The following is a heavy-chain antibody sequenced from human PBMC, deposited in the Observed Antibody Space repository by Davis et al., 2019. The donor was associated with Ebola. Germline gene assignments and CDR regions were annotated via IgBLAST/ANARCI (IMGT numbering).Heavy chain of an antibody. CDR3: TRGIARRQLGSWFDP. Sequence: ASVKVSCKASGYTFTSYYMHWVRQAPGQGLEWMGIINPNSDIKSYAQKFQGRVTMTRNTSITTAYMELSGLNFDDTAVYYCTRGIARRQLGSWFDPWGQGTPVTVSS. V-gene: IGHV1-46*01. D-gene: IGHD6-6*01. CDR2: INPNSDIK. J-gene: IGHJ5*02. CDR1: GYTFTSYY.